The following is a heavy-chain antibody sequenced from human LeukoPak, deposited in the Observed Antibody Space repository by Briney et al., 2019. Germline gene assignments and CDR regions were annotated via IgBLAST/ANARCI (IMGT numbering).Heavy chain of an antibody. D-gene: IGHD3-22*01. CDR2: ISYDGSNK. V-gene: IGHV3-30-3*01. J-gene: IGHJ4*02. Sequence: QPGRSLRLSRAASGFTFSSYAMHWVRQAPGKGLEWVAVISYDGSNKYYADSVKGRFTISRDNSKNTLYLQMNSLRAEDTAVYYCARDPDYYDSSGYLYWGQGTLVTVSS. CDR3: ARDPDYYDSSGYLY. CDR1: GFTFSSYA.